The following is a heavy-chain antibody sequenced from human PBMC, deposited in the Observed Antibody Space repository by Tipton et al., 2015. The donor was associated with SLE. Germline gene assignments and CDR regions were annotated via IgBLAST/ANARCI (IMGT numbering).Heavy chain of an antibody. Sequence: LRLSCTVSGGSFSTYYWTWIRQPPGKGLGWIGFIYNSGNTNYNPSLKSRVTMSVDTSKNQFSLNLSTVTAADTAVYYCARTGGYYDFFDSWGQGTQVTVSS. V-gene: IGHV4-59*08. D-gene: IGHD3-22*01. J-gene: IGHJ4*02. CDR3: ARTGGYYDFFDS. CDR1: GGSFSTYY. CDR2: IYNSGNT.